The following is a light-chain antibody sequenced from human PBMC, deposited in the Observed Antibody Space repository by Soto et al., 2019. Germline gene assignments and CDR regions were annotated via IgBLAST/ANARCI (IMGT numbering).Light chain of an antibody. CDR1: SSDVGGYNY. CDR3: SSYTSSSTLYV. Sequence: QSVLTQPASVSGSPGQSITISCTGTSSDVGGYNYVSWYQQHPGKAPKLMIYDVSNRPSGVSSRFSGSKSGNTASLTISGLQAEDEADYYCSSYTSSSTLYVFGTGTSHRP. CDR2: DVS. V-gene: IGLV2-14*01. J-gene: IGLJ1*01.